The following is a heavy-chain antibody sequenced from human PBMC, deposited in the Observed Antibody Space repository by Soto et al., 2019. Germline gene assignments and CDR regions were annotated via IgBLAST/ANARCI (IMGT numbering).Heavy chain of an antibody. CDR1: GGSISSSNW. D-gene: IGHD2-2*01. CDR2: IYHSGST. CDR3: ARFGTGIVVVPAAITGMEV. V-gene: IGHV4-4*02. J-gene: IGHJ6*02. Sequence: SETLSLTCAVSGGSISSSNWWSWVRQPPGKGLEWIGEIYHSGSTNYNPSLKSRVTISVDKSKNQFSLKLSSVTAADTAVCYCARFGTGIVVVPAAITGMEVWGQGTTVTVSS.